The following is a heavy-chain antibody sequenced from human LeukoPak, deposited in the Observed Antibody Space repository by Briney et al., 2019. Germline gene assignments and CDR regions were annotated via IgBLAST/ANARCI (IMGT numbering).Heavy chain of an antibody. Sequence: PSETLSLTCTVSGGSISSYYWSWIRQPPGKGLEWIGYIYYSGSTNYNPSLKSRVTISVDTSKNQFSLKLSSVTAADTAVYYCAGSSTGGCYYMDVWGKGTTVTVSS. CDR1: GGSISSYY. CDR3: AGSSTGGCYYMDV. J-gene: IGHJ6*03. CDR2: IYYSGST. V-gene: IGHV4-59*01. D-gene: IGHD2-2*01.